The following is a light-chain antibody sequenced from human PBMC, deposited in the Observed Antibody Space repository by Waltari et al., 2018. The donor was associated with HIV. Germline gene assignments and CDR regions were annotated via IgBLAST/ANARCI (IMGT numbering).Light chain of an antibody. CDR2: SDN. Sequence: QSVLTQPPSASGTPGQRVTISCSGSSSQLGSNAVNWFQHLSGTAPRLLIHSDNQRPSGVPDRVSGSKSGTSASLAITGLQSEDEAVYYCASWDDSLSALLFGGGTRLTVL. J-gene: IGLJ2*01. CDR1: SSQLGSNA. CDR3: ASWDDSLSALL. V-gene: IGLV1-44*01.